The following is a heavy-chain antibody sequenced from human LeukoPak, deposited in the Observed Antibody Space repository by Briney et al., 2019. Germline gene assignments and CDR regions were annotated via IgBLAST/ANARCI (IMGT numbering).Heavy chain of an antibody. CDR3: ARFGRSRGVIYEDWFDP. J-gene: IGHJ5*02. V-gene: IGHV4-39*01. CDR2: IYYSGST. Sequence: PSQTLSLTCTVSGGSISSGSYYWGWIRQPPGKGLEWIGSIYYSGSTYYNPSLKSRVTISVDTSKNQFSLKLSSVTAADTAVYYCARFGRSRGVIYEDWFDPWGQGTLVTVSS. CDR1: GGSISSGSYY. D-gene: IGHD3-10*01.